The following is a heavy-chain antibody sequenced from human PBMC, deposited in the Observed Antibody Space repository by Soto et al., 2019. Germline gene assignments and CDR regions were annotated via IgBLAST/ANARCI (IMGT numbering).Heavy chain of an antibody. CDR2: ISGSGSST. CDR3: ASRYYYDSSGYPIDY. CDR1: GLTFSSYD. Sequence: PGGSLRLSCAASGLTFSSYDMSWVRQAPGKGLEWVSGISGSGSSTYYADSVKGRFTISRDNSKKTLYLQMNSLRVEDTAVYYCASRYYYDSSGYPIDYWGQGTLVTVSS. V-gene: IGHV3-23*01. J-gene: IGHJ4*02. D-gene: IGHD3-22*01.